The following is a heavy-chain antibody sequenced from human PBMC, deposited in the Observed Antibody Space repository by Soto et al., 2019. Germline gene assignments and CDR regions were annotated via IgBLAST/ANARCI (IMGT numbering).Heavy chain of an antibody. V-gene: IGHV1-69*13. Sequence: SVKVSCKASGVSFSSYAISWVRQAPGQGLEWMGGIIPIFGTANYAQKFQGRVTITADESTSTAYMELSSLRSEDTAVYYCARERAAAGFDYWGQGTLVTVSS. CDR3: ARERAAAGFDY. J-gene: IGHJ4*02. CDR2: IIPIFGTA. CDR1: GVSFSSYA. D-gene: IGHD6-13*01.